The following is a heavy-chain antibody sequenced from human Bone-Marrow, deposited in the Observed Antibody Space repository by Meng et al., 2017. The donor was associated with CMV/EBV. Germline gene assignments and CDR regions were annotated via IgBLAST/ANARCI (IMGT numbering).Heavy chain of an antibody. CDR1: GGSVSSGSYY. Sequence: SETLSLTCTVSGGSVSSGSYYWSWIRQPPGKGLEWIGYIYYSGSTNYNPSLKSRITISVDTSKNQFSLKLSSVTAADTAVYYCARERTYYYGSGSYGYNWFNPWGQGTLVTVSS. CDR3: ARERTYYYGSGSYGYNWFNP. CDR2: IYYSGST. D-gene: IGHD3-10*01. J-gene: IGHJ5*02. V-gene: IGHV4-61*01.